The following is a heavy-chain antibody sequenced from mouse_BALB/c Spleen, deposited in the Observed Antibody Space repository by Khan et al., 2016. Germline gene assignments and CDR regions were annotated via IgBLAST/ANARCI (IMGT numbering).Heavy chain of an antibody. CDR2: ILPGSGST. CDR3: AKSRRDDEDY. D-gene: IGHD2-14*01. Sequence: QVQLQQSGAELMKPGASVKISCKATGYSFSSYWIEWVKQRPGHGLEWVGEILPGSGSTNNNERFKGKATFTADTSSNTAYMQLSSLTSEDSAVYYCAKSRRDDEDYWGQGTTLTVSS. V-gene: IGHV1-9*01. J-gene: IGHJ2*01. CDR1: GYSFSSYW.